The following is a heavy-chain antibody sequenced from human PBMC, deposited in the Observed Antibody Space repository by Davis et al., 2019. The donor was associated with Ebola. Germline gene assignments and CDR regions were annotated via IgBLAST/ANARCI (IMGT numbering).Heavy chain of an antibody. V-gene: IGHV4-61*01. CDR1: GASVINDRFH. Sequence: MPSETLSLTCSVSGASVINDRFHWTWIRQSPGKGLEWIGYIYYRGSTNYNPSLRNRVTISVDSSKNQFSLIVTSVTAADTAVYYCARVHEYTDYFHFDPWGQGILVTVSS. J-gene: IGHJ5*02. CDR2: IYYRGST. D-gene: IGHD2/OR15-2a*01. CDR3: ARVHEYTDYFHFDP.